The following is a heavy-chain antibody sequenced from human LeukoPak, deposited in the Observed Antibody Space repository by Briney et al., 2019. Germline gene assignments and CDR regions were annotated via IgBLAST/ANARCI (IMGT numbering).Heavy chain of an antibody. D-gene: IGHD1-26*01. J-gene: IGHJ3*02. CDR1: GYSFSDYW. Sequence: GESLKISCKGSGYSFSDYWIGWVRQMPGKGLEWMGIIYPGDSDIRYSPSFQGQVTISADKSSSTAFLQWSSLKASDTAMYYCARQCIVGAPGAFDIWGQGTMVTVSS. CDR2: IYPGDSDI. CDR3: ARQCIVGAPGAFDI. V-gene: IGHV5-51*01.